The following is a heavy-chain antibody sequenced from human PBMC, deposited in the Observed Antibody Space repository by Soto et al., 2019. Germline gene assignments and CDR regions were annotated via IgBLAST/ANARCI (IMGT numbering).Heavy chain of an antibody. D-gene: IGHD2-2*01. Sequence: SLRLSCAASGFTFSSYGMHWVRQAPGKGLEWVAVISYDGSNKYYADSVKGRFTISRDNSKNTLYLQMNSLRAEDTAVYYCAKVGYCSSTSCWGPYYYYGMDVWGQGT. J-gene: IGHJ6*02. CDR1: GFTFSSYG. CDR3: AKVGYCSSTSCWGPYYYYGMDV. V-gene: IGHV3-30*18. CDR2: ISYDGSNK.